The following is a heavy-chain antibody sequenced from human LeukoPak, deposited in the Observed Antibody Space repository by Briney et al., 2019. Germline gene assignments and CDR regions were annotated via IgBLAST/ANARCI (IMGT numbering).Heavy chain of an antibody. D-gene: IGHD3-16*02. Sequence: ASVKVSCKASGYTFTSYGISWVRQAPGQGLEWMGWIGAYNGNTNYAQKLQGRVTMTTDTSTSTAYMELRSLRSDDTAVYYCARDQHVWGSYRTFDYWGQGTLVTVSS. CDR2: IGAYNGNT. CDR3: ARDQHVWGSYRTFDY. J-gene: IGHJ4*02. V-gene: IGHV1-18*01. CDR1: GYTFTSYG.